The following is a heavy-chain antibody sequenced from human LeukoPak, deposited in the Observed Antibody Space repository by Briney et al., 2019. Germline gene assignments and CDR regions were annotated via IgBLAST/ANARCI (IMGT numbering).Heavy chain of an antibody. CDR3: AGGYSYAYIDY. D-gene: IGHD5-18*01. V-gene: IGHV4-34*01. J-gene: IGHJ4*02. CDR1: GGSLSGYY. Sequence: SETLSLTCAVYGGSLSGYYWSWIRQPPGKGLEWIGEINHSGSTNYNPSLKSRVTISVDTSKNQFSLKLSSVTAADTAVYYCAGGYSYAYIDYWGQGTLVTVSS. CDR2: INHSGST.